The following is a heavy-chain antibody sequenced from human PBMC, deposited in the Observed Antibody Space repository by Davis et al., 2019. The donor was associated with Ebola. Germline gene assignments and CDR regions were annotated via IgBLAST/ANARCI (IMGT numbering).Heavy chain of an antibody. Sequence: GESLKISCAASGFTFSDYYMSWIRQAPGKGLEWLSYIGTNPLYTNYADSVKGRFTISRDNVKNSLYLQMNSLRAEDTAVFYCVRGGSATAYWGQGTPVTVSS. CDR1: GFTFSDYY. D-gene: IGHD2-15*01. CDR2: IGTNPLYT. V-gene: IGHV3-11*05. J-gene: IGHJ1*01. CDR3: VRGGSATAY.